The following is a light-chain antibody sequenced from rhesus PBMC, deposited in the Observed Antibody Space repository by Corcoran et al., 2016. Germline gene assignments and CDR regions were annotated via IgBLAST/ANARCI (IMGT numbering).Light chain of an antibody. J-gene: IGLJ6*01. CDR1: SNNVAYQG. V-gene: IGLV10-114*01. Sequence: QAGLTQPPSVSKALRQTVTLTCTGNSNNVAYQGAAWLQQPQGHPPKLLSHRNNNRPSGISERFSASRSGNTASLTITGLQPEDEADYYCSAWDSSLNAHVFGSGTKLTVL. CDR3: SAWDSSLNAHV. CDR2: RNN.